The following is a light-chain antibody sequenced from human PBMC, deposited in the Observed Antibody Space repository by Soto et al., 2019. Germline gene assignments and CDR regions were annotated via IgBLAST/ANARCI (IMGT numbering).Light chain of an antibody. CDR2: EFS. Sequence: SLLTQPSSVSVAPGQSMTMSCTGTSSNIGAYNSVPWYLQPPGKAPTLMVFEFSNRPSGVSNRFSGSKSGNTASLTISGLQPEDEADYYCSSYTSISSYVYGTGTKVTVL. V-gene: IGLV2-14*01. CDR1: SSNIGAYNS. J-gene: IGLJ1*01. CDR3: SSYTSISSYV.